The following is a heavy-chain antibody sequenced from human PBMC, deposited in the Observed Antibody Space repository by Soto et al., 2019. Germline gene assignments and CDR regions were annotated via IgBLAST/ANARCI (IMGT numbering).Heavy chain of an antibody. D-gene: IGHD2-8*02. J-gene: IGHJ4*02. CDR3: ARDKITGLFDY. Sequence: SETLSLTCAVYAGSFSGYYWTWIRQPPGTGLEWIGEINHSGSTNYNPSLKSRVTISVDTSKNQFSLKLTSVTAADTAVYYCARDKITGLFDYWGQGTLVTSPQ. CDR1: AGSFSGYY. V-gene: IGHV4-34*01. CDR2: INHSGST.